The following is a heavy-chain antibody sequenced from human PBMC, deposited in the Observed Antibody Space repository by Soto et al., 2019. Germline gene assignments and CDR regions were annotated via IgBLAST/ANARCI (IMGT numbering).Heavy chain of an antibody. D-gene: IGHD1-26*01. J-gene: IGHJ3*02. CDR2: INPNGGGT. Sequence: GASVKVSCKASGYTFTGYYMHWVRQAPGQGLEWMGWINPNGGGTNYAQKFQGRVTMTRDTSISTAYMELSRLRSDDTAVYYCARVRSGSSRSSAFDIWGQGTMVTVSS. CDR3: ARVRSGSSRSSAFDI. V-gene: IGHV1-2*02. CDR1: GYTFTGYY.